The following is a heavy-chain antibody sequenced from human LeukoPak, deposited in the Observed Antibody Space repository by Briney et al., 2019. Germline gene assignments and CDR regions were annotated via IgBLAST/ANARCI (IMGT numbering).Heavy chain of an antibody. V-gene: IGHV4-39*01. J-gene: IGHJ5*02. D-gene: IGHD4-11*01. CDR1: GGSISASAYY. CDR3: ARQSTTVLNWFDP. Sequence: SETLSLTCIVSGGSISASAYYWGWIRQPPGEGLQWIGSIYYSGSTYYNPSLKSRVTISVDTSKNQFSLKLSSVTAADTAVYYCARQSTTVLNWFDPWGQGTLVTVSS. CDR2: IYYSGST.